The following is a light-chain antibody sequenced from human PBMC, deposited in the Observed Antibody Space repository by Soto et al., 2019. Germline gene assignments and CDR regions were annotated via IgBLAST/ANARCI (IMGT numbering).Light chain of an antibody. CDR1: SSDVGNYNY. J-gene: IGLJ1*01. CDR2: DVS. CDR3: SSYRSSSPRYV. V-gene: IGLV2-14*03. Sequence: QSVLTQPASVSGSPGQSITISCTGTSSDVGNYNYVSWYQQHPGKAPKLMIYDVSHRPSGVSDRFSGSKSGNTASLTISGLQAEDEADYYCSSYRSSSPRYVFGSGTKLTVL.